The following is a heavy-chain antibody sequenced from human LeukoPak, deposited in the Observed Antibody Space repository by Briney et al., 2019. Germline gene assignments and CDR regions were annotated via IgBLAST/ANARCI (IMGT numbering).Heavy chain of an antibody. D-gene: IGHD2-8*01. Sequence: PGGSLRLSCAASGFTFSSYAMSWVRQAPGKGQEWVPAISGSGGSTYYADSVKGRFTISRDNSKNTLYLQMNSLRAEDTAVYYCANGNRCTSPNCLGYYYFYMDVWGKGTTVTVSS. CDR3: ANGNRCTSPNCLGYYYFYMDV. CDR1: GFTFSSYA. V-gene: IGHV3-23*01. J-gene: IGHJ6*03. CDR2: ISGSGGST.